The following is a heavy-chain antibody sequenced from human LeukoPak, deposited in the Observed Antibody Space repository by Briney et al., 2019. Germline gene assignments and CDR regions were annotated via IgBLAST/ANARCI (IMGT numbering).Heavy chain of an antibody. CDR1: GFAFTRLA. Sequence: GGSLRLSCAASGFAFTRLAMGWVRQAPGKGLEWVSYISSSGATKYYADSVKGRFTISRDNAKNSLYLQMNSLRAEDTAVYYCARERGSGYYYFDYWGQGTLVTVSS. D-gene: IGHD5-12*01. V-gene: IGHV3-48*03. J-gene: IGHJ4*02. CDR2: ISSSGATK. CDR3: ARERGSGYYYFDY.